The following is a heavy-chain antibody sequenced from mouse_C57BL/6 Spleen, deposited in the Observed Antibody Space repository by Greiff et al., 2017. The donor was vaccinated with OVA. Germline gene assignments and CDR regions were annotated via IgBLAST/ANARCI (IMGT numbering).Heavy chain of an antibody. CDR1: GFTFSDYY. CDR3: ARPSNLYWYFDV. Sequence: EVMLVESEGGLVQPGSSMKLSCTASGFTFSDYYMAWVRQVPEKGLEWVANINYDGSSTYYLDSLKSRFIISRDNAKNILYLQMSSLKSEDTATYYCARPSNLYWYFDVWGTGTTVTVSS. J-gene: IGHJ1*03. V-gene: IGHV5-16*01. CDR2: INYDGSST. D-gene: IGHD2-5*01.